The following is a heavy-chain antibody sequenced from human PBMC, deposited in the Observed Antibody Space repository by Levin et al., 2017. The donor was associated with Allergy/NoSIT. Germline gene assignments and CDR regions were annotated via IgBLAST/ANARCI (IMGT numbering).Heavy chain of an antibody. D-gene: IGHD2-15*01. CDR1: GGTFSSYA. CDR2: IIPIFGTA. J-gene: IGHJ4*02. Sequence: AASVKVSCKASGGTFSSYAISWVRQAPGQGLEWMGGIIPIFGTANYAQKFQGRVTITADESTSTAYMELSSLRSEDTAVYYCATGVFSVVGFDYWGQGTLVTVSS. CDR3: ATGVFSVVGFDY. V-gene: IGHV1-69*13.